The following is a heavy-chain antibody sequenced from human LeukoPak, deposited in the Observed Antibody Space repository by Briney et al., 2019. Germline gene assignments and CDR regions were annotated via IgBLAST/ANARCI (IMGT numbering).Heavy chain of an antibody. CDR3: TRDLGGHVDY. CDR1: GCSITSTNY. V-gene: IGHV4-4*02. D-gene: IGHD6-25*01. J-gene: IGHJ4*02. CDR2: VNLQGST. Sequence: SETLSLTCGVSGCSITSTNYWSWVRQPPGKGLGWIGEVNLQGSTNYNPSLMGRVAISEDMSENHISLQLTSFPAADTAVYYGTRDLGGHVDYWGQGTLVTVSS.